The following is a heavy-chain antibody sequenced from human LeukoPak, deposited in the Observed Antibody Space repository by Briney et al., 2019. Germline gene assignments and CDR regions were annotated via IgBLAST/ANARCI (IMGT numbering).Heavy chain of an antibody. Sequence: SETLSLTCTVSGGSISSYYWSWIRQPPGKGLEWIGYIYYSGSTNYNPSLKSRVTISVDTSKNQFSLKLSSVTAADTAVYYCARAGYSYGYWYFDLWGRGTLVTVSS. D-gene: IGHD5-18*01. J-gene: IGHJ2*01. CDR1: GGSISSYY. CDR3: ARAGYSYGYWYFDL. CDR2: IYYSGST. V-gene: IGHV4-59*01.